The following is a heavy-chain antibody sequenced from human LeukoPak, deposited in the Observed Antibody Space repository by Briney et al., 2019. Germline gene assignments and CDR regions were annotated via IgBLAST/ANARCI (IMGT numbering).Heavy chain of an antibody. D-gene: IGHD2/OR15-2a*01. CDR3: ATWAFYHNLDV. CDR1: GFTIGPYA. CDR2: VKADGSGT. V-gene: IGHV3-43*02. J-gene: IGHJ6*02. Sequence: GGSLRLSCAASGFTIGPYAMYWVRQGPGRGLEWVSVVKADGSGTFYADSVRGRFTTSRDNSKNSLYLQMNSLTSEDTALYYCATWAFYHNLDVWGQGTTVVVSS.